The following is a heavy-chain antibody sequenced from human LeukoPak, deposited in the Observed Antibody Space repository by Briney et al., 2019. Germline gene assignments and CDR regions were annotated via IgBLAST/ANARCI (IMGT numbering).Heavy chain of an antibody. CDR2: IIPIFGTA. Sequence: SVKVSCKASGGTFSSYAISWVRQAPGQGLEWMGGIIPIFGTANYAQKFQGRVTIATDESTSTAYMELSSLRSEDTAVYYCARGYSSSSGYLRPFDYWAREPWSPSPQ. V-gene: IGHV1-69*05. CDR1: GGTFSSYA. CDR3: ARGYSSSSGYLRPFDY. J-gene: IGHJ4*02. D-gene: IGHD6-6*01.